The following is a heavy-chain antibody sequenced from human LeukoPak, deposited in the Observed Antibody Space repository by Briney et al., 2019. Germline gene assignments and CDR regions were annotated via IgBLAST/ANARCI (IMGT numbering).Heavy chain of an antibody. J-gene: IGHJ4*02. D-gene: IGHD5-24*01. CDR1: GYSFISYW. CDR3: ARRGEMATIPLDY. CDR2: IDPSDSYT. V-gene: IGHV5-10-1*01. Sequence: PGESLKISCKGSGYSFISYWISWVRQMPGKGLEWMGRIDPSDSYTNYSPSFQGHVTISADKSISTAYLQWSSLKASDTAMYYCARRGEMATIPLDYWGQGTLVTVSS.